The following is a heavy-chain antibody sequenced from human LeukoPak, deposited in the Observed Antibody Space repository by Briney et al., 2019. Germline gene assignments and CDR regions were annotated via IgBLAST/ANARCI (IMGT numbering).Heavy chain of an antibody. D-gene: IGHD6-6*01. J-gene: IGHJ4*02. CDR2: IYTSGST. CDR1: GGSISSDY. V-gene: IGHV4-4*09. Sequence: TSETLSLTCTVSGGSISSDYWSWIRHPPGKGLEWIGYIYTSGSTNYNPSLKSRVTISVDTSKNQFSLKLSSVTAADTAVYYCARHDIRRSSSSYFDYWGQGTLVTVSS. CDR3: ARHDIRRSSSSYFDY.